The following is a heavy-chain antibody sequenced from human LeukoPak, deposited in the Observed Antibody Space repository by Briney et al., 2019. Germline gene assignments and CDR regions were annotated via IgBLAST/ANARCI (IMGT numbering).Heavy chain of an antibody. D-gene: IGHD3-10*01. CDR2: IYYTGST. J-gene: IGHJ6*03. V-gene: IGHV4-59*02. CDR3: ARVEEGYGSGRRENYYYYYMDV. Sequence: TASETLSLTCTVSGGSVSDYYWSWIRQSPGKGLEWIGYIYYTGSTSYNPSLKSRVTISVDTSKNQFSLKLSSVTAADTAVYYCARVEEGYGSGRRENYYYYYMDVWGKGTTVTISS. CDR1: GGSVSDYY.